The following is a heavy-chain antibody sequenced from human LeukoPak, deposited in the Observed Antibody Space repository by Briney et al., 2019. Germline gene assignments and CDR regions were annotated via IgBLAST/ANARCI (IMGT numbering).Heavy chain of an antibody. CDR1: GYTFTSYG. J-gene: IGHJ4*02. D-gene: IGHD3-10*01. V-gene: IGHV1-18*01. CDR3: ASVITYGSGSSPLFSDY. CDR2: ISVYNGNT. Sequence: GASVKVSCKASGYTFTSYGISWVRQAPGEGLEWMGWISVYNGNTEYAQRLQGRVTMTTDTSTNTAYMELGSLRSDDTAVYYCASVITYGSGSSPLFSDYWGQGTLVTVSS.